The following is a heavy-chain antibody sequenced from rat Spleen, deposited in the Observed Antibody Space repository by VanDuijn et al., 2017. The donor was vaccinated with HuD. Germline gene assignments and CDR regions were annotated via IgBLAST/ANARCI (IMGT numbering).Heavy chain of an antibody. Sequence: EVQLVESGGGLVQPGRSLKLSCAASGFTFSDYNMAWVRQAPKKGLEWVATIIYDGSSTYYPDSVKGRFTISRDIAENTLYLQMNSVRSEDTATYYCTRNWDYWGQGVMVTVSS. CDR3: TRNWDY. J-gene: IGHJ2*01. CDR2: IIYDGSST. CDR1: GFTFSDYN. V-gene: IGHV5-7*01. D-gene: IGHD3-6*01.